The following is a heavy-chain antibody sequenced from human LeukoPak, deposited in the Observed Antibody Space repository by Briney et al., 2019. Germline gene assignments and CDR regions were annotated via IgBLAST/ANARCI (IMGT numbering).Heavy chain of an antibody. D-gene: IGHD4-17*01. CDR1: GLIFGGFA. Sequence: GGSLRLSCAASGLIFGGFAMAWVRQPPGKGLEWVSGILAGGSNTYYADSVKGRFTLSRHHSKKTLYLQMNKLRTDATAVYFCAKDLNYGDGRWELERRGQGTLVSVSS. V-gene: IGHV3-23*01. J-gene: IGHJ4*02. CDR3: AKDLNYGDGRWELER. CDR2: ILAGGSNT.